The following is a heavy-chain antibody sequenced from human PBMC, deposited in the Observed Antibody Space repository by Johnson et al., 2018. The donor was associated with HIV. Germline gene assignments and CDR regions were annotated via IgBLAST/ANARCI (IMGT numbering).Heavy chain of an antibody. CDR2: IYSGSTI. Sequence: VQLVESGGGLVQPGGSLRLSCAASGFTVSSNYMSWVRQAPGKGLEWVSVIYSGSTIYYADSVKGRFTISRDNAKNSLYLQMNSLRAEDTAVYYCASITTIAAAGRGAFDIWGQGTMVTVSS. V-gene: IGHV3-66*01. CDR3: ASITTIAAAGRGAFDI. J-gene: IGHJ3*02. D-gene: IGHD6-13*01. CDR1: GFTVSSNY.